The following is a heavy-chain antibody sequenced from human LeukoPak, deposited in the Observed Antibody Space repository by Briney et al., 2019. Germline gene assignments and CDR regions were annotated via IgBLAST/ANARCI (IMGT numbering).Heavy chain of an antibody. Sequence: AETLSLTCTVSGGSISSYYWSWIRQPPGKGLEWIGDIYYSGSTNYYPSLTRRGTISVDKTKNQFSLKLSPVTAADTAVYYCARRGYSYGPGYYYYYMDVWGKGTTVTVSS. CDR2: IYYSGST. D-gene: IGHD5-18*01. V-gene: IGHV4-59*01. CDR1: GGSISSYY. J-gene: IGHJ6*03. CDR3: ARRGYSYGPGYYYYYMDV.